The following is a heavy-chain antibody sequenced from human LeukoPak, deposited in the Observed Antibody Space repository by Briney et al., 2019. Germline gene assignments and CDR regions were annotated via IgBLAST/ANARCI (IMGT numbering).Heavy chain of an antibody. Sequence: ASVKVSCKASGGTFSSYAISWVRQAPGQGLEWMGGIIPIFGTANYAQKFQGRVTITTDESTSTAYMELSSLRSEDTAVYYCAREVLGYCSGGSCLWLDPWGQGTLVTVSS. J-gene: IGHJ5*02. CDR1: GGTFSSYA. V-gene: IGHV1-69*05. D-gene: IGHD2-15*01. CDR3: AREVLGYCSGGSCLWLDP. CDR2: IIPIFGTA.